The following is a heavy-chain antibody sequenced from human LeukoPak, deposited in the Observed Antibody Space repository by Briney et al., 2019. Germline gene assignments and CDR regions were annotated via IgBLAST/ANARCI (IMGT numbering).Heavy chain of an antibody. CDR2: INPNSGGT. Sequence: ASVKVSCKASGYTFTGYYMHWVRQAPGQGLEWMGWINPNSGGTNYAQKFQGWVTMTRDTSISTAYMELSRLRSDDTAVYYCARSPAKGLLWFGEFRRGGYYGMDVWGQGTTVTVSS. CDR3: ARSPAKGLLWFGEFRRGGYYGMDV. CDR1: GYTFTGYY. J-gene: IGHJ6*02. D-gene: IGHD3-10*01. V-gene: IGHV1-2*04.